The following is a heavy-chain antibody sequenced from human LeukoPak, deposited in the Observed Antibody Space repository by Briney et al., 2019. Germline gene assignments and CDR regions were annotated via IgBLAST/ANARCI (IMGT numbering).Heavy chain of an antibody. CDR3: AKQLGYCSDGSCYFPY. CDR2: ISNNGGYT. V-gene: IGHV3-23*01. J-gene: IGHJ4*02. Sequence: GGSLRLSCAASGFTFSSSAMSWVRQAPGKGLEWVSAISNNGGYTYYADSVQGRFTISRDNSKSTLCLQINSLRAEDTAVYYCAKQLGYCSDGSCYFPYWGQGTLVTVSS. CDR1: GFTFSSSA. D-gene: IGHD2-15*01.